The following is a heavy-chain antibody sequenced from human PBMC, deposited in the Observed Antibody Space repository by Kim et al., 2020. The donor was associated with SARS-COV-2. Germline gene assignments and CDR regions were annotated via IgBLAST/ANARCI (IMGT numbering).Heavy chain of an antibody. CDR2: ISRDGGHI. D-gene: IGHD1-26*01. V-gene: IGHV3-9*01. CDR3: AKDVGSGVGAIGY. CDR1: GFTFSDYA. J-gene: IGHJ4*02. Sequence: GGSLRLSCKTSGFTFSDYAMHWVRQRPEKGLEWVSGISRDGGHIEYADYVRGRFSISRDNAKNSLYLQMSSLRLEDTGVYYCAKDVGSGVGAIGYWGQGNRVTVP.